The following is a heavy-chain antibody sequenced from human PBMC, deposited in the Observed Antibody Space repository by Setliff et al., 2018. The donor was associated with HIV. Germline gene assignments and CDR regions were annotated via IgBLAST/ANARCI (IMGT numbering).Heavy chain of an antibody. J-gene: IGHJ6*02. D-gene: IGHD4-17*01. V-gene: IGHV3-11*04. Sequence: PGGSLRLSCAASGFTFSDYCMSWIRQAPGKGLEWVSYISSSGSTIYYADSVKGRFTISRDNAKNSLYLQMNSLRAEDTAVYYCARDHRDYGRPYYYAMDVWGQGTTVTVSS. CDR3: ARDHRDYGRPYYYAMDV. CDR2: ISSSGSTI. CDR1: GFTFSDYC.